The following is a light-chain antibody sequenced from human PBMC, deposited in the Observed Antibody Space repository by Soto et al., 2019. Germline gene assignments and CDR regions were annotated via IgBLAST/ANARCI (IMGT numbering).Light chain of an antibody. CDR1: SSNTGAGYD. CDR3: QSYDSSLSGYV. V-gene: IGLV1-40*01. J-gene: IGLJ1*01. Sequence: QSVRTQPPSVSGAPGQRVTIPCTGSSSNTGAGYDVHWYQQLPGTAPKLLIYGNSNRPSGVPDRFSGSKSGTSASLAITGLQAEDEADYYCQSYDSSLSGYVFGTGTKVTVL. CDR2: GNS.